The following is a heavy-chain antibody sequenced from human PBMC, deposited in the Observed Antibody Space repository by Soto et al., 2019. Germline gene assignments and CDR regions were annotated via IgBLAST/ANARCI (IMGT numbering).Heavy chain of an antibody. CDR1: GFTFSDAW. CDR3: TSHDATEQNFVPY. CDR2: IKSKAYGGTA. J-gene: IGHJ4*02. Sequence: EVQLVESGGGLVKPGGSLRLSCAASGFTFSDAWMNWAHQAPGKGLEWVGRIKSKAYGGTADYSAPVRGRFTISRDDSTATMYLQRNSLETEDTGVYYCTSHDATEQNFVPYWGQGTLVTVSS. V-gene: IGHV3-15*07. D-gene: IGHD1-7*01.